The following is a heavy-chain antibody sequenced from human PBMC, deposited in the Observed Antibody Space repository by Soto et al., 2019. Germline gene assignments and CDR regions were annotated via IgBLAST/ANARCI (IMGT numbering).Heavy chain of an antibody. CDR3: ARQLPPYDILTDNAFDI. Sequence: SETLSLTCTVSGGSISSSSYYWGWIRQPPGKGLEWIGSIYYSGSTYYNPSLKSRVTISVDTSKNQLSLKLSSVTAADTAVYYCARQLPPYDILTDNAFDIWGQGTMVTVSS. D-gene: IGHD3-9*01. CDR1: GGSISSSSYY. V-gene: IGHV4-39*01. J-gene: IGHJ3*02. CDR2: IYYSGST.